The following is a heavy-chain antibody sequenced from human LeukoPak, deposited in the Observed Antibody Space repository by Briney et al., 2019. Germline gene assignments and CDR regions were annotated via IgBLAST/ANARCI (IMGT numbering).Heavy chain of an antibody. CDR1: GGSFSGYY. J-gene: IGHJ4*02. CDR3: ARARGNRIFGVVILGNFDY. CDR2: IYYSGST. V-gene: IGHV4-59*12. Sequence: PSETLSLTCAVYGGSFSGYYWSWIRQPPGKGLEWIGYIYYSGSTNYNPSLKSRVTISVDTSKNQFSLKLSSVTAADTAVYYCARARGNRIFGVVILGNFDYWGQGTLVTVSS. D-gene: IGHD3-3*01.